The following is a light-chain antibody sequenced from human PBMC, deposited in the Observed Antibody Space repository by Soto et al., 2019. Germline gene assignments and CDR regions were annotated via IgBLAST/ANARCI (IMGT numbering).Light chain of an antibody. J-gene: IGKJ2*01. Sequence: EIVLTQSPGTLSLSPEERATLSCRASQSVSDNYLAWYQQKPGQAPRLLIYSVSSRATGIPDRFSGSGSGTDFTLTISRLEPEDFAVYYCQQYHDSPSYTFGQGTKVEIK. CDR3: QQYHDSPSYT. V-gene: IGKV3-20*01. CDR1: QSVSDNY. CDR2: SVS.